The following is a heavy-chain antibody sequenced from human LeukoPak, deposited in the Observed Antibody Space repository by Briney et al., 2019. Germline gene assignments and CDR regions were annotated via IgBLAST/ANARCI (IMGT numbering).Heavy chain of an antibody. CDR1: GFTFSSYW. Sequence: GGSLRLSCAASGFTFSSYWIHWVRQAPGKGLVWVSRISSDGSRTSYADSVKGRFTISRDNAKNTLYLQMNSLRAEDTAVYYCGRDTGDGYNSYFDYWGQGTLVTVSS. J-gene: IGHJ4*02. CDR2: ISSDGSRT. CDR3: GRDTGDGYNSYFDY. V-gene: IGHV3-74*01. D-gene: IGHD5-24*01.